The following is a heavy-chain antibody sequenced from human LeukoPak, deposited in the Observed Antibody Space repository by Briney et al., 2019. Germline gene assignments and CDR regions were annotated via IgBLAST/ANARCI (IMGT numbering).Heavy chain of an antibody. CDR3: ARGYDFWSGRIDDY. J-gene: IGHJ4*02. CDR1: GYTFTSYY. V-gene: IGHV1-46*01. Sequence: SETVSCTASGYTFTSYYMHWVRHAPRQGLEWVGIINPSGGSTSYAQKFQGRVTMTRDMSTSTVYMELSSLRSEDTAVYYCARGYDFWSGRIDDYWGQGTLVTVSS. CDR2: INPSGGST. D-gene: IGHD3-3*01.